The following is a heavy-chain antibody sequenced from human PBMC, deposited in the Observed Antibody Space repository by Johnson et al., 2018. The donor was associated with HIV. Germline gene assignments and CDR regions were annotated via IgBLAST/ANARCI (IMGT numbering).Heavy chain of an antibody. J-gene: IGHJ3*02. CDR3: ARDQGGNHNAFDI. CDR1: GFTVSSNY. Sequence: VQLVESGGGLIQPGGSLRLSCVASGFTVSSNYMSWVRQAPGKGLVWVSHIKSDGSYTNYADSVKGRFTVSRDNAKNTLYLQMNSLRAEDTAVYYCARDQGGNHNAFDIWGQGTMVTVSS. V-gene: IGHV3-74*01. CDR2: IKSDGSYT. D-gene: IGHD1-14*01.